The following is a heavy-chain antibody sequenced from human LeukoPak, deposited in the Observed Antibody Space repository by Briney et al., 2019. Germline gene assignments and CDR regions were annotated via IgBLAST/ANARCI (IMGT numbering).Heavy chain of an antibody. CDR1: GFTFSNYA. D-gene: IGHD6-13*01. Sequence: GGSLRLSCAASGFTFSNYAMTWVRLTPGRGLEWVSAISGSGYSTYYADSVKGRFTISRDNSENTLYLQMNSLRAEDTAVYYCAKGSSSWYYFDYWGQGTLVTVSS. CDR3: AKGSSSWYYFDY. V-gene: IGHV3-23*01. J-gene: IGHJ4*02. CDR2: ISGSGYST.